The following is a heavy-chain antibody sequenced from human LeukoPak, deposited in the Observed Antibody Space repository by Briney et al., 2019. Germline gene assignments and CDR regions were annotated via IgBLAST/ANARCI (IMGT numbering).Heavy chain of an antibody. J-gene: IGHJ4*02. CDR3: ARADCGGDCYTDY. CDR2: IWYDGTNK. Sequence: GGSLRLSCAASGFTFSSYSMNWVRQAPGKGLEWVAVIWYDGTNKYYGDPVKGRFTISRDNSKNTLYLQMNSLRAEDTAVYYCARADCGGDCYTDYWGQGTLVTVSS. V-gene: IGHV3-33*08. D-gene: IGHD2-21*02. CDR1: GFTFSSYS.